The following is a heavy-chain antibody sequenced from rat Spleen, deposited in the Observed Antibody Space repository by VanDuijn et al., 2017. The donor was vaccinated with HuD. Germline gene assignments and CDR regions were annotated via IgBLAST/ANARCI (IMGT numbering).Heavy chain of an antibody. CDR3: TRDSTHPYWYFDF. Sequence: EVQLVESGGGLVQPGRSLKLSCAASGFTFSDYAMNWIRQAPTKGLEWVASISTGGGSTYYPDSVKGRFTISRDNAKSTLYLQMNSLRSEDTATYYCTRDSTHPYWYFDFWGPGTMVTVSS. CDR1: GFTFSDYA. J-gene: IGHJ1*01. D-gene: IGHD3-2*01. V-gene: IGHV5-19*01. CDR2: ISTGGGST.